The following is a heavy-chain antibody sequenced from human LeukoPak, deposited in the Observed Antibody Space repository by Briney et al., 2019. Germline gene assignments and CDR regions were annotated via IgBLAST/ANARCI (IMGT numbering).Heavy chain of an antibody. Sequence: PGGSLRLSCAASGFTFSSYAMNWVRQAPGKGLEWVSAISGSGGSTYYADSVKGRFTISRDNSKNTLYLQMGSLRAEDMAVYYCARSTRTGDCVDYWGQGTLVTVSS. CDR3: ARSTRTGDCVDY. CDR2: ISGSGGST. J-gene: IGHJ4*02. D-gene: IGHD7-27*01. CDR1: GFTFSSYA. V-gene: IGHV3-23*01.